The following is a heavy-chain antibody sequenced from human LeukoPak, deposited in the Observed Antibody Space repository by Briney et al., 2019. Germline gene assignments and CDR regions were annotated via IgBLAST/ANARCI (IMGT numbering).Heavy chain of an antibody. J-gene: IGHJ4*02. CDR3: ARQTGSGLFILP. Sequence: SEALSLTCTVSGVSISSSNSYWGWIRQPPGKGLEWIGSIYYSGNTYYNASLKSQVSISIDTSKNRFSLKLTSVTAADTAVYYCARQTGSGLFILPGGQGTLVTVSS. CDR1: GVSISSSNSY. CDR2: IYYSGNT. D-gene: IGHD3/OR15-3a*01. V-gene: IGHV4-39*01.